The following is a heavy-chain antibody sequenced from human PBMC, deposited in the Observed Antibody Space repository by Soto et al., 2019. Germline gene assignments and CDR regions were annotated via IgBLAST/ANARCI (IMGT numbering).Heavy chain of an antibody. V-gene: IGHV4-59*01. J-gene: IGHJ4*02. D-gene: IGHD6-19*01. CDR2: IYYSGST. CDR1: GGSISSYY. Sequence: KASETLSLTCTVSGGSISSYYWSWIRQPPGKGLEWIGYIYYSGSTNYNPSLKSRVTISVDTSKNQFSLKLSSVTAADTAVYYCARGESSGWYYFDYWGQGTLVTVSS. CDR3: ARGESSGWYYFDY.